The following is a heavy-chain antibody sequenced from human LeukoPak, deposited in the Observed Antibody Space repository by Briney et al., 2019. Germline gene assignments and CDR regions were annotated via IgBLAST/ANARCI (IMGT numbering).Heavy chain of an antibody. Sequence: PSETLSLTCAVYGGSFSGYYWSWIRQPPGKGLEWIGETNHSGSTNYNPSLKSRVTISVDTSKNQFSLKLSSVTAADTAVYYCARLFAGTFDYWGQGTLVTVSS. J-gene: IGHJ4*02. CDR1: GGSFSGYY. D-gene: IGHD1-14*01. V-gene: IGHV4-34*01. CDR2: TNHSGST. CDR3: ARLFAGTFDY.